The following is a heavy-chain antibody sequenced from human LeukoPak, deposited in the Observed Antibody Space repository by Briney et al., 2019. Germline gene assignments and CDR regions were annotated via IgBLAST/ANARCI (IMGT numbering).Heavy chain of an antibody. J-gene: IGHJ3*02. D-gene: IGHD2-21*02. Sequence: PSETLSLTCTVSGGSISSYYWSWIRQPPGKGLEWIGYIYYSGSTNYNPSLKSRVTISVDTSKNQFSLKLSSVTAADTAVYYCAREGGVTATSDAFDIWGQGTMVTVTS. CDR1: GGSISSYY. V-gene: IGHV4-59*01. CDR2: IYYSGST. CDR3: AREGGVTATSDAFDI.